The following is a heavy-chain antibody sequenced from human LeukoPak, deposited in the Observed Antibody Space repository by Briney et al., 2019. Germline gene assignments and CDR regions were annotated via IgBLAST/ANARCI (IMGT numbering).Heavy chain of an antibody. Sequence: GGSLRLSCAASGFTFSRFWMSWVRQAPGKGLEWVAVISYDGSNKYYADSVKGRFTISRDNSKNTLYLQMNSLRAEDTAVYYCAKDGTYYYDSSGYRYFDYWGQGTLVTVSS. CDR3: AKDGTYYYDSSGYRYFDY. CDR1: GFTFSRFW. J-gene: IGHJ4*02. CDR2: ISYDGSNK. D-gene: IGHD3-22*01. V-gene: IGHV3-30*18.